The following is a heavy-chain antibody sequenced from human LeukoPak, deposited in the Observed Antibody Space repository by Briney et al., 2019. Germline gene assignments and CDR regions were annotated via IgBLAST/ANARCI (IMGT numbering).Heavy chain of an antibody. J-gene: IGHJ3*02. CDR1: GGSISSYY. CDR2: IYTSGST. D-gene: IGHD3-10*01. Sequence: SETLSLTCTVSGGSISSYYWSWIRQPAGKGLEWIGRIYTSGSTNYNPSLKSRVTMSVDTSKNQFSLKLSSVTAADTAVYYRARGEVRGVFWHFSPEDAFDIWGQGTMVTVSS. CDR3: ARGEVRGVFWHFSPEDAFDI. V-gene: IGHV4-4*07.